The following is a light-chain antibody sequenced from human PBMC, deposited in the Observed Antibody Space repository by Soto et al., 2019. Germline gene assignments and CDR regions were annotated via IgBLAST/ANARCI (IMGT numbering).Light chain of an antibody. V-gene: IGKV1-5*03. Sequence: DIQTTQSPSTLSLSVLDIITITCLASQTISSWLAWYQQKPGKAPKLLIYKASTLKSGVPSRFSGSGSGTEFTLTISSLQPDDFATYYCQHYNSYSETFGQGTKVDIK. J-gene: IGKJ1*01. CDR2: KAS. CDR1: QTISSW. CDR3: QHYNSYSET.